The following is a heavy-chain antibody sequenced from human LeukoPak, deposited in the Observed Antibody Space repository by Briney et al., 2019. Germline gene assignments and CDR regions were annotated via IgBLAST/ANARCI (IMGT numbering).Heavy chain of an antibody. Sequence: GESLKISCKGSGYGSGYSFTSHWIAWVRQMPGKGLEWMGIIYPRDSNTIYSPSFQGQVTISADKSISTAYLQWSSLKASDTAMYARGGNSVGPFDYWGQGTLVTVSS. CDR2: IYPRDSNT. D-gene: IGHD4-23*01. V-gene: IGHV5-51*01. CDR1: GYSFTSHW. J-gene: IGHJ4*02. CDR3: GGNSVGPFDY.